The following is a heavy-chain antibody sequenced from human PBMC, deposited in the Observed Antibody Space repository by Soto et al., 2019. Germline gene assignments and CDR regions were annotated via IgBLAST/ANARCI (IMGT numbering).Heavy chain of an antibody. V-gene: IGHV3-33*01. Sequence: PGGSLRLSCAASGFTFSNYGMHWVRQAPGKGLEWVAVIWYDGSDKYYAHSVKGRFTISTENSKKQPDLQMNSRGAEDTAVYYGQRVQTAHFDYGGQGALVTVSS. CDR1: GFTFSNYG. CDR2: IWYDGSDK. CDR3: QRVQTAHFDY. J-gene: IGHJ4*02.